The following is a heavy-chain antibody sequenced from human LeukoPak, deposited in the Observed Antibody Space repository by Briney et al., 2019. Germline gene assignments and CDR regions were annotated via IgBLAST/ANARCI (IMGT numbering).Heavy chain of an antibody. J-gene: IGHJ4*02. D-gene: IGHD3-3*01. CDR3: ARRDFWSGYYNY. CDR1: GGSFSGYY. V-gene: IGHV4-34*01. Sequence: SETLSLTCAVYGGSFSGYYWSWIRQPPGKGLEWIGEINHSGSTNYNPSPKSRVTISGGTSKNQFSLKLNSVTAADTAVYYCARRDFWSGYYNYWGQGTLVTVSS. CDR2: INHSGST.